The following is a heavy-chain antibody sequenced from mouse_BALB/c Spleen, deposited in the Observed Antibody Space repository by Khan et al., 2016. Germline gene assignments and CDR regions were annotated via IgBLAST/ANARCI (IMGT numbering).Heavy chain of an antibody. CDR2: IYWDDDK. J-gene: IGHJ2*01. V-gene: IGHV8-12*01. CDR1: GFSLSTSGMG. Sequence: QVTLKESGPGILQPSQTLSLTCSFSGFSLSTSGMGVSWIRQPSGKGLEWLAHIYWDDDKRYNPSLKSRLTISKDTSSNQVFLKIPSVDTADTATYYCARIYDGYPYYFDYWGQGTTLTVSS. CDR3: ARIYDGYPYYFDY. D-gene: IGHD2-3*01.